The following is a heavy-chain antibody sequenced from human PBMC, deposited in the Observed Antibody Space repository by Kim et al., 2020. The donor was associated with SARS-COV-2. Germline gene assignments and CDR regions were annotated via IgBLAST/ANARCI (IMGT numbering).Heavy chain of an antibody. V-gene: IGHV3-23*01. D-gene: IGHD3-10*01. CDR3: AKGADYYGSGSLSDY. J-gene: IGHJ4*02. Sequence: DSVKGRFTSSRDNSKNTLYLQMNSLRAEDTAVYYCAKGADYYGSGSLSDYWGQGTLVTVSS.